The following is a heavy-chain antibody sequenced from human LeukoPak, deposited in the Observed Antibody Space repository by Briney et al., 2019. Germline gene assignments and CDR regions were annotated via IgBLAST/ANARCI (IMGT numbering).Heavy chain of an antibody. J-gene: IGHJ6*03. D-gene: IGHD3-16*01. V-gene: IGHV1-2*02. Sequence: ASVKVSCKASGYTFTGYYVHWVRQAPGQGLEWMGWINPNSGGTNYAQKFQGRVTMTRDTSISTAYMELSRLRSDDTAVYYCARGGMGVADYYYYYMDVWGKGTTVTVSS. CDR3: ARGGMGVADYYYYYMDV. CDR1: GYTFTGYY. CDR2: INPNSGGT.